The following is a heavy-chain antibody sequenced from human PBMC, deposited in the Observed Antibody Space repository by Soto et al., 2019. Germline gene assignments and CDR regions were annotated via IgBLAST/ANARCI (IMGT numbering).Heavy chain of an antibody. J-gene: IGHJ3*02. Sequence: GGSLRLSCAASGFTVSSYEMDWVRQAPGKGLEWAAYISISGGTIYYGDSVEGRFTISRDNADNSLYLQMNSLRAEDTAVYYCTKEKSVINSGYDAFDIWGRGTVVTVS. CDR3: TKEKSVINSGYDAFDI. CDR1: GFTVSSYE. V-gene: IGHV3-48*03. D-gene: IGHD5-12*01. CDR2: ISISGGTI.